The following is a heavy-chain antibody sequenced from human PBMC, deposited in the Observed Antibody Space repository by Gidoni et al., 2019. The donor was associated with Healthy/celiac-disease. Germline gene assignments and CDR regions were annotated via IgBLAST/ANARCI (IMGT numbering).Heavy chain of an antibody. Sequence: QVQLVESGGGVVQPGRSLRLSCAASGLPFSRYGMHWVRQAPGKGLEWVAVMWYDGSNKYYADSVKGRFTISRDNSKNTLYLQMNSLRAEGTAVYYCARDQSGSYFFDYWGQGTLVTVSS. CDR3: ARDQSGSYFFDY. D-gene: IGHD1-26*01. CDR1: GLPFSRYG. J-gene: IGHJ4*02. V-gene: IGHV3-33*01. CDR2: MWYDGSNK.